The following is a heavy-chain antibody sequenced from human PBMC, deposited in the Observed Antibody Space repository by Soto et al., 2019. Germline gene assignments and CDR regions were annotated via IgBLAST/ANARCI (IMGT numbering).Heavy chain of an antibody. J-gene: IGHJ5*02. V-gene: IGHV3-23*01. Sequence: LRLSCAASGFTFSSYAMSWVRQAPGKGLEWVSAISGSGGSTYYADSVKGRFTISRDNSKNTLYLQMNSLRAEDTAVYYCAKGGAQLLHYNWFDPWGQGTLVTVSS. CDR3: AKGGAQLLHYNWFDP. CDR2: ISGSGGST. D-gene: IGHD2-2*01. CDR1: GFTFSSYA.